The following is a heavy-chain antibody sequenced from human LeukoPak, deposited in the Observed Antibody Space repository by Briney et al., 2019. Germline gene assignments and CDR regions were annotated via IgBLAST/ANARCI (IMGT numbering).Heavy chain of an antibody. V-gene: IGHV3-23*01. CDR3: AKTPQYYYDSSGYYSLPYYFDY. Sequence: GGSLRLSCAASGFTFSSNAMSWVRQAPGKGLEWVSAISGSGGSTYYADSVKGRFTISRDNSKNTLCLQMTSLRAEDTAVYYCAKTPQYYYDSSGYYSLPYYFDYWGQGTLVTVSS. CDR2: ISGSGGST. D-gene: IGHD3-22*01. J-gene: IGHJ4*02. CDR1: GFTFSSNA.